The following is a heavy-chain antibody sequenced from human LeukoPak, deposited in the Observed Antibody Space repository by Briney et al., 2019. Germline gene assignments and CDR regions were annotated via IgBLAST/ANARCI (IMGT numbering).Heavy chain of an antibody. CDR2: ISGSGGST. V-gene: IGHV3-23*01. CDR3: AKDDRWLQFCC. J-gene: IGHJ4*02. D-gene: IGHD5-24*01. CDR1: GFTFSSYA. Sequence: GGSLRLSCAASGFTFSSYAMSWVRQAPGKGLEWVSAISGSGGSTYYADSVKGRFTISSDNSKNSLYLQMNSLRAEDTAVYYCAKDDRWLQFCCWGQGTLVTVSA.